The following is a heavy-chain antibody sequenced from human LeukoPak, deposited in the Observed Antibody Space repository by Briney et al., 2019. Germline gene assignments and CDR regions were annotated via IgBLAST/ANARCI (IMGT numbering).Heavy chain of an antibody. CDR1: GFTFSSYG. CDR3: AKDPFMVRGVISPCWFDP. CDR2: ISYDGSNK. D-gene: IGHD3-10*01. Sequence: HPGGSLRLSCAASGFTFSSYGMHWVRQAPGKGLEWVAVISYDGSNKYYADSVKGQFTISRDNSKNTLYLQMNSLRAEDTAVYYCAKDPFMVRGVISPCWFDPWGQGTLVTVSS. J-gene: IGHJ5*02. V-gene: IGHV3-30*18.